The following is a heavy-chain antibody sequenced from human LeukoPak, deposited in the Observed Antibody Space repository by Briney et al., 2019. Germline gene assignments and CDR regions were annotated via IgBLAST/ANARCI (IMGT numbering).Heavy chain of an antibody. V-gene: IGHV5-51*01. CDR2: IYPGDSDT. CDR1: TSYW. Sequence: TSYWIGGGRQLXGXGLEWMGIIYPGDSDTRYSPSFQGQVTISADKSISTAYLQWSSLKASDTAMYYCARQSHGYYFDYWGQGTLVTVSS. J-gene: IGHJ4*02. CDR3: ARQSHGYYFDY.